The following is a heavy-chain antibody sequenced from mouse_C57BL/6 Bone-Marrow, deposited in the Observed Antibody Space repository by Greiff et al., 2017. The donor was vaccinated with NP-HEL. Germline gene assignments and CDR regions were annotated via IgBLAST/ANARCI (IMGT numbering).Heavy chain of an antibody. CDR3: ARKRLPCYYFDY. V-gene: IGHV1-18*01. CDR2: INPNNGGT. CDR1: GYTFTDYN. J-gene: IGHJ2*01. D-gene: IGHD2-1*01. Sequence: VQLQQSGPELVKPGASVKIPCKASGYTFTDYNMDWVKQSHGKSLEWIGDINPNNGGTIYNQKFKGKATLTVDKSSSTAYMELRRLTSEDTAVYYCARKRLPCYYFDYWGQGTTLTVSS.